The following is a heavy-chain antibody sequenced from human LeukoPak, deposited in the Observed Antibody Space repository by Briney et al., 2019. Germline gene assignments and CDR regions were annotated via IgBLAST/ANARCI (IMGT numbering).Heavy chain of an antibody. CDR1: GFTVSSNY. D-gene: IGHD3-22*01. CDR2: IYSGGST. Sequence: PGGSLRLSCAASGFTVSSNYMSWVRQAPGKGLEWVSVIYSGGSTYYADSVKGRFTISRDNSKNTLYLQMNSLRAEDTAVYYCARETYYYDSSGYYYGGGGFFDYWGQGTLVTVSS. J-gene: IGHJ4*02. CDR3: ARETYYYDSSGYYYGGGGFFDY. V-gene: IGHV3-66*01.